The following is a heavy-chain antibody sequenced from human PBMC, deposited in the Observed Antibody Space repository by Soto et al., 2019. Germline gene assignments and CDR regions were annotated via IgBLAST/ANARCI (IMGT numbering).Heavy chain of an antibody. V-gene: IGHV3-7*01. CDR2: IKQDGSEK. CDR1: GFTFSSYW. D-gene: IGHD6-19*01. J-gene: IGHJ6*02. CDR3: AKDLEIAVVVYYYGMDV. Sequence: PGESLKISCAASGFTFSSYWMSWVRQAPGKGLEWVANIKQDGSEKYYVDSVKGRFTISRDNSKNSLYLQMNSLRAEDTAVYYCAKDLEIAVVVYYYGMDVWGQGTTVTVSS.